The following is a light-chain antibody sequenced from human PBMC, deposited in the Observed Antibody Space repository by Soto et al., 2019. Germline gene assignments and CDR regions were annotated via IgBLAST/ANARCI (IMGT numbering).Light chain of an antibody. J-gene: IGLJ2*01. CDR2: EGS. CDR3: CSYANSSTSVF. V-gene: IGLV2-23*01. Sequence: QSALTQPASVSGSPGQSITISCTGTSSDVGSYNLVSWYQQHPGKAPKLMIYEGSKRPSGVSNRFSGSKSGNTASLTISGLQAEDEADYYCCSYANSSTSVFFGGGTKLTVL. CDR1: SSDVGSYNL.